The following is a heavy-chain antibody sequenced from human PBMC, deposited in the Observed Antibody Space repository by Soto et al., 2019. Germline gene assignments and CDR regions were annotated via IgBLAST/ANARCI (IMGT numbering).Heavy chain of an antibody. Sequence: QVQLVESGGGVVQPGRSLRLSCAASGFTFSSFGMHWVRQAPGKGLEWVAVISYDGSNKYYADSVKGRFTISRDNYKNTLNLQIDSLRAGDTAVYYCANDGGDLRQYSYGSYFDHWGQGTLVTLSS. CDR2: ISYDGSNK. D-gene: IGHD5-18*01. J-gene: IGHJ4*02. CDR3: ANDGGDLRQYSYGSYFDH. V-gene: IGHV3-30*18. CDR1: GFTFSSFG.